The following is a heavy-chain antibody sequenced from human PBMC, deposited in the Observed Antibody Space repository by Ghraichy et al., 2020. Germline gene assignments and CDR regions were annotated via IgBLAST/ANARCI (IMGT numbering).Heavy chain of an antibody. Sequence: ASVKVSCKASGYTFTAYSIQWVRQAPGQSLEWMGWINTAGGHTGYSEKFQGRVVFTRDTSATTAYMELTSLTSEDTAVYYCARPRASSTNHFDSWGQGTLVTVSS. CDR1: GYTFTAYS. J-gene: IGHJ5*01. D-gene: IGHD1-14*01. V-gene: IGHV1-3*04. CDR3: ARPRASSTNHFDS. CDR2: INTAGGHT.